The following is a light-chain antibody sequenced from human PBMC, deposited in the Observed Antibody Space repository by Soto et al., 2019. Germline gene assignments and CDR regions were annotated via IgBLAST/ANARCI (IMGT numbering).Light chain of an antibody. Sequence: EIVLTQSPATLSLSPGERATLSCRASQSVSSYLAWYQQKPGQAPRLLIFDASTRATGIPDRFTGSGSGTDFTLTISRLEPEDFAVYYCQFYGDPSKTFGQGTKV. CDR2: DAS. CDR3: QFYGDPSKT. J-gene: IGKJ1*01. V-gene: IGKV3-11*01. CDR1: QSVSSY.